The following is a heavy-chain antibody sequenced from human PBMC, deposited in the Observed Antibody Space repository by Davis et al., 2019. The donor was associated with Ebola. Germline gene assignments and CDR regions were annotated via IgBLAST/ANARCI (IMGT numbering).Heavy chain of an antibody. D-gene: IGHD4-17*01. J-gene: IGHJ3*02. CDR1: GFALSSYW. CDR3: ARVAGGHYLDAFDI. CDR2: IHTDGSST. V-gene: IGHV3-74*03. Sequence: GESLKISCAASGFALSSYWMHWVRQAPGKGLVWVSRIHTDGSSTTYADSVKGRFTISRDNAKNTLYLQMNSLRAEETTVYYCARVAGGHYLDAFDIWGQGTMVTVSS.